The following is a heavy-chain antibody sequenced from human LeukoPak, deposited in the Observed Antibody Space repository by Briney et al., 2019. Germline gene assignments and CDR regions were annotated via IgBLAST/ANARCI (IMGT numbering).Heavy chain of an antibody. V-gene: IGHV4-59*01. J-gene: IGHJ6*03. CDR1: GGSISSYY. D-gene: IGHD3-10*01. Sequence: SETLSLTCTVSGGSISSYYWSWIRQPPGKGLEWIGYIYYSGSTNYNPSLKSRVTISVDTSKNQFSLKLSSVTAADTAVYYCARVEEGYGSGRRENYYYYYMDVWGKGTTVTISS. CDR2: IYYSGST. CDR3: ARVEEGYGSGRRENYYYYYMDV.